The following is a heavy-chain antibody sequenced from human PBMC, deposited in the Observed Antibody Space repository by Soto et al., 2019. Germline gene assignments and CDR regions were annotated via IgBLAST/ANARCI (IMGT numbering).Heavy chain of an antibody. CDR3: ASEDTVEPPGAFDI. Sequence: ASVKVSCKASGYTFTSYGISWVRQAPGQGLEWMGWISAYNGNTSYAQKLQGRVTMTTDTSTSTAYMELRSLRSDDTAVYYCASEDTVEPPGAFDIWGQGTMVTVSS. CDR2: ISAYNGNT. D-gene: IGHD4-17*01. V-gene: IGHV1-18*04. CDR1: GYTFTSYG. J-gene: IGHJ3*02.